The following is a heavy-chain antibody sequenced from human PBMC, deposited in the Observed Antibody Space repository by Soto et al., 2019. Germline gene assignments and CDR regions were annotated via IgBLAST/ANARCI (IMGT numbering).Heavy chain of an antibody. D-gene: IGHD1-1*01. CDR3: ARDLGREHHYFDY. J-gene: IGHJ4*02. Sequence: ESLSLACPVSGGSVSSGSYYGSWIRQPPGKGLEWIGYIYYSGSTNYNPSLKSRVTISVDTSKNQFSLKLSSVTAADTAVYYCARDLGREHHYFDYWGQGTLVTVSS. V-gene: IGHV4-61*01. CDR2: IYYSGST. CDR1: GGSVSSGSYY.